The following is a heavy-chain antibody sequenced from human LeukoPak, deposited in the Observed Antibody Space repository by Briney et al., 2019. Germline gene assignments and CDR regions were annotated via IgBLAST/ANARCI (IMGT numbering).Heavy chain of an antibody. CDR2: IWYDGSNK. Sequence: GGSLRLSCAASGFTFSSYGMHWVRQAPGKGLEWVAVIWYDGSNKYYADSVKGRFTISRDNSKNTLYLQMNSLRAEDTAVYYCAKNPRSYDSSGYYYPDPWGRGTLVTVSS. V-gene: IGHV3-33*06. J-gene: IGHJ5*02. D-gene: IGHD3-22*01. CDR1: GFTFSSYG. CDR3: AKNPRSYDSSGYYYPDP.